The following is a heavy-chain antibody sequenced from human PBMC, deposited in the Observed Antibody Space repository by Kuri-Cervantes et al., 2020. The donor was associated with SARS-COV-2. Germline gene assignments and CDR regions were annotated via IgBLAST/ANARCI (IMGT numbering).Heavy chain of an antibody. D-gene: IGHD3-9*01. CDR2: ISSSSSTI. J-gene: IGHJ4*02. CDR1: GFTFSSYS. CDR3: ARGSEAGYYYFDY. Sequence: GGSLRLSCAASGFTFSSYSMNRVRQAPGKGLEWVSYISSSSSTIYYADSVKGRFTISRDNAKNSLYLQMNSLRDEDTAVYYCARGSEAGYYYFDYWGQGTLVTVSS. V-gene: IGHV3-48*02.